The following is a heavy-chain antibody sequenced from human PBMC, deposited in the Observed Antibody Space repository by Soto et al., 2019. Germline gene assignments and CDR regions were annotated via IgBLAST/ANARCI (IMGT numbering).Heavy chain of an antibody. CDR2: MNPNSGDT. V-gene: IGHV1-8*01. D-gene: IGHD1-1*01. Sequence: QVPLVQSGAEVKKPGASVKVSCRASGYTFTSYDINWVRQATGQGLEWLGWMNPNSGDTGYAQRFQGRVTLTRSTSISTAYMELSGLRSEDTAVYYCARNRATTGDFDYWGQGTLVTVSS. CDR3: ARNRATTGDFDY. J-gene: IGHJ4*02. CDR1: GYTFTSYD.